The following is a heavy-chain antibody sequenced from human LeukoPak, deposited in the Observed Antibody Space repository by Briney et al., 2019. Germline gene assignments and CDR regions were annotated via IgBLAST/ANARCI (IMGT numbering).Heavy chain of an antibody. CDR3: ARDLRTLAAARFDP. CDR1: GFTVSSNY. CDR2: IYSGGST. J-gene: IGHJ5*02. D-gene: IGHD6-13*01. V-gene: IGHV3-66*01. Sequence: GGSLRLPCAASGFTVSSNYMSWVRQAPGKGLEWVSVIYSGGSTYYADSVKGRFTISRDNSKNTLYLQMNSLRAEDTAVYYCARDLRTLAAARFDPWGQGTLVTVSS.